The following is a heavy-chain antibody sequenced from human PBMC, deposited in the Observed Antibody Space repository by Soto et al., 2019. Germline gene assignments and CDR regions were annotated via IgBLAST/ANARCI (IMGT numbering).Heavy chain of an antibody. CDR2: ISPYSGNT. Sequence: ASVKVSCKTAGYTFTRFGITWLRQAPGQGLEWMGWISPYSGNTKYSQRFQGRVTITSDKSTSTVYMDLNSLRAEDTAVYYCARDLGRLGVDYWGQGTLVTVSS. CDR1: GYTFTRFG. CDR3: ARDLGRLGVDY. J-gene: IGHJ4*02. D-gene: IGHD3-16*01. V-gene: IGHV1-18*04.